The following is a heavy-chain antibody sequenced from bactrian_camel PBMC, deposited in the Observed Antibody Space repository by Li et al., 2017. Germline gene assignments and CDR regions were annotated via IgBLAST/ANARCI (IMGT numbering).Heavy chain of an antibody. CDR3: AANVAGTDLTAFDY. CDR2: MSRFDST. D-gene: IGHD6*01. CDR1: GFTFSRYA. Sequence: VQLVESGGGSVQPGGSLRLSCGASGFTFSRYAMNWVRQAPGKGLEWVSGMSRFDSTYYAHSVAGRFTISRDNAKNTLYLQLNSLKAEDTAMYYCAANVAGTDLTAFDYWGQGTQVTVS. V-gene: IGHV3S10*01. J-gene: IGHJ6*01.